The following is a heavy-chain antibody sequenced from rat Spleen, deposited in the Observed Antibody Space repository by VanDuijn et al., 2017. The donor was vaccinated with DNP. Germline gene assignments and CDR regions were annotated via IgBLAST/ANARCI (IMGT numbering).Heavy chain of an antibody. J-gene: IGHJ2*01. CDR1: GFTFSDYN. CDR2: ISYDGSAT. D-gene: IGHD1-4*01. V-gene: IGHV5-7*01. Sequence: EVQLVESGGGLVRPGRSLKLSCAASGFTFSDYNMAWVRQAPKKGLEWVATISYDGSATYYGDSVKGRFTVSRDNAKSSLYLQMDSLRSEDTVTYYCARPPGDWGQGVMVTVSS. CDR3: ARPPGD.